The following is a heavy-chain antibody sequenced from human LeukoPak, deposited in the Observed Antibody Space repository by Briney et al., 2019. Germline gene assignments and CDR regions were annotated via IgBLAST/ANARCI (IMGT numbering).Heavy chain of an antibody. CDR1: GGSFSGYY. CDR3: ARVIPPRDSRIDY. J-gene: IGHJ4*02. CDR2: INHSGST. Sequence: SETLSLTCAVYGGSFSGYYWSWIRQPPGKGLEWIGEINHSGSTNYNPSLKSRVTISVDTSKNQFSLKLSSVTAADTAVYYCARVIPPRDSRIDYWGQGTLVTVSS. V-gene: IGHV4-34*01. D-gene: IGHD5-24*01.